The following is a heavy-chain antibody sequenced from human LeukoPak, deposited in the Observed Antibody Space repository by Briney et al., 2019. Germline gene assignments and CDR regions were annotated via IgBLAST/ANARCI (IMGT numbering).Heavy chain of an antibody. CDR3: ARDRVVLLWFGELLPYYYFDY. V-gene: IGHV1-24*01. CDR1: GYTLTELS. CDR2: FDPEDGET. J-gene: IGHJ4*02. Sequence: GASVKVSCKVSGYTLTELSMHWVRQAPGKGLEWMGGFDPEDGETIYAQKFQGRVTMTEDTSTDTAYMELSRLRSDDTAVYYCARDRVVLLWFGELLPYYYFDYWGQGTLVTVSS. D-gene: IGHD3-10*01.